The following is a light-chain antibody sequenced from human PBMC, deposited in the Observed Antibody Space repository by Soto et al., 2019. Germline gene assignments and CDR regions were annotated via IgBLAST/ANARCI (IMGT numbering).Light chain of an antibody. CDR1: SSDAGSYNY. V-gene: IGLV2-23*02. Sequence: QSVLTQPASVSGSPGQSITISCTRTSSDAGSYNYVSWFQHHPGKAPKLIIYEVNKRPSGISDRFSGSKSGNTASLTISGLQAEDEADYYCCSYAGTTISYVFGTGTKVTVL. CDR2: EVN. J-gene: IGLJ1*01. CDR3: CSYAGTTISYV.